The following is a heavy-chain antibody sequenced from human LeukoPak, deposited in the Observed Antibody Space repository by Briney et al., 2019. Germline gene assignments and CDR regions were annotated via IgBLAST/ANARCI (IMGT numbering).Heavy chain of an antibody. CDR1: GYTFTSYD. J-gene: IGHJ1*01. V-gene: IGHV1-8*01. D-gene: IGHD2-8*02. CDR2: MNPNSGNT. CDR3: ARAGGTGPGNRHFQH. Sequence: GALVKVSCKASGYTFTSYDINWVRQATGQGLEWMGWMNPNSGNTGYSQKFQGRVTMTRNTSITTAYMELSSLRSEDTAVYYCARAGGTGPGNRHFQHWGQGTLVTVSS.